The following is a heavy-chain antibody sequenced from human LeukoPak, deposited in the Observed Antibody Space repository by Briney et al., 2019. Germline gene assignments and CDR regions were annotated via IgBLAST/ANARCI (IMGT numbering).Heavy chain of an antibody. Sequence: PSETLSLTCTVSGGSISTYYWNWIRQPPGKGLEWIGYIYNSGTTNYNPSLKSRVTISVATSKNQFSLKLSSVTAADTAVYYCARVWGVTDFYDNRGAFDIWGQGTMVTVSS. CDR2: IYNSGTT. J-gene: IGHJ3*02. D-gene: IGHD3-22*01. V-gene: IGHV4-59*01. CDR1: GGSISTYY. CDR3: ARVWGVTDFYDNRGAFDI.